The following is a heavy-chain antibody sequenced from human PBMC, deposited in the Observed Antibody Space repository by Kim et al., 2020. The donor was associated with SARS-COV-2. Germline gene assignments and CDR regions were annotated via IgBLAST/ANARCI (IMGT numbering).Heavy chain of an antibody. CDR3: ANFES. CDR1: GFTFSVYG. J-gene: IGHJ4*02. CDR2: IRSDGSNK. Sequence: GGSLRLSCAASGFTFSVYGLHWVRQAPGKGLEWVAVIRSDGSNKYYADSVKGRFTISRDNSKNMLFLQMNSLRAEDTAVYYCANFESWGQGTLVTVSS. V-gene: IGHV3-33*06.